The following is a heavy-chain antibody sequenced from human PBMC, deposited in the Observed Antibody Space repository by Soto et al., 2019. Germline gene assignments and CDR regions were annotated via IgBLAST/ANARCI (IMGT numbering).Heavy chain of an antibody. CDR3: ARDWSSIAAAGTEGDY. V-gene: IGHV1-18*01. D-gene: IGHD6-13*01. Sequence: QVQLVQSGAEVKKPGASVKVSCKASGYTFTSYGISWVRQAPGQGLEWMGWISAYNGNTNYVQKFQDRVTMTTDTSTNTAYMELRSLRSDDTAVYYCARDWSSIAAAGTEGDYWGQGTLVTVSS. J-gene: IGHJ4*02. CDR2: ISAYNGNT. CDR1: GYTFTSYG.